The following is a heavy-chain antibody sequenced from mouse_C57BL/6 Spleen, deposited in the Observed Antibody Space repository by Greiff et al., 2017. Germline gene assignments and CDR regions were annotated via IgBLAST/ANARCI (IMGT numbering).Heavy chain of an antibody. V-gene: IGHV1-69*01. CDR3: ARSGSNYGAWFAY. J-gene: IGHJ3*01. CDR1: GYTFTSYW. D-gene: IGHD2-5*01. Sequence: QVQLQQPGAELVMPGASVKLSCKASGYTFTSYWMHWVKQRPGQGLEWIGEIDPSDSYTNSNQKFKGKSTLTVDKSSSTAYMQLSSLTSEDSAVYYCARSGSNYGAWFAYWGQGTLVTVSA. CDR2: IDPSDSYT.